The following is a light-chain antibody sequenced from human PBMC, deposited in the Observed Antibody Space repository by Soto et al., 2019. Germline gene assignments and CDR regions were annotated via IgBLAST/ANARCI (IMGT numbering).Light chain of an antibody. CDR2: ATS. CDR3: QQSYSAQYT. CDR1: QNVGSF. V-gene: IGKV1-39*01. Sequence: DIQMTQSPSSLSASVGDRVSFTCRAGQNVGSFVNWYQQKPGKAPRLLVYATSTLQSGVPSRISGSGAGTEFPLAISSLQPEDFATYFCQQSYSAQYTFGQGTKLEIK. J-gene: IGKJ2*01.